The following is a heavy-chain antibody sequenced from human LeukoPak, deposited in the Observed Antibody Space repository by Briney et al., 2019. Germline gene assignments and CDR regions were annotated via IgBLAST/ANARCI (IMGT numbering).Heavy chain of an antibody. CDR1: GFTFSSYW. CDR3: ARDPDKWLQGRDAFDI. J-gene: IGHJ3*02. CDR2: IKQDGSEK. V-gene: IGHV3-7*01. D-gene: IGHD5-24*01. Sequence: GGSLRLSCAASGFTFSSYWMSWVRQAPGKGLEWVANIKQDGSEKYYVDSVKGRFTISRDNAKNSLYLQMNSLRAEDTAVYYCARDPDKWLQGRDAFDIWGQGTMVTVSS.